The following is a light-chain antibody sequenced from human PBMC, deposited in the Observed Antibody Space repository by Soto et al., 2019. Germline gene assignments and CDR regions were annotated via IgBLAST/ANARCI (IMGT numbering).Light chain of an antibody. V-gene: IGKV1-5*03. CDR3: QQYNSYWWT. CDR2: KAS. Sequence: DIQMTQSPSTLSASVGERVTITCRASQSISSWLAWYQQKPGKAPKLPIYKASTLESGVPSNFSGSGSGTEFTLTISSLQPDDFATYYCQQYNSYWWTFGQGTKVDIK. J-gene: IGKJ1*01. CDR1: QSISSW.